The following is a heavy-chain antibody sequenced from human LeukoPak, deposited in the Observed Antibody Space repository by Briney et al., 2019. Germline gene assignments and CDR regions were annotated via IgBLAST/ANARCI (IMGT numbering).Heavy chain of an antibody. J-gene: IGHJ4*02. CDR2: IYYSGST. CDR1: GASISGSSHYF. V-gene: IGHV4-39*07. CDR3: ARGRRDGYMLLWEDY. Sequence: SETLSLTCTVSGASISGSSHYFWGWIRQPPGNGLEWIGSIYYSGSTYYNPSLKSRVTISVDTSKNQFSLKLSSVTAADTAVYYCARGRRDGYMLLWEDYWGQGTLVTVSS. D-gene: IGHD5-24*01.